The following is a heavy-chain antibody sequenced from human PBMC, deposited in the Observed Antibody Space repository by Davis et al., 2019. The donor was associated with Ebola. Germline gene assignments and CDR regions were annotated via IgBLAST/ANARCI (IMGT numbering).Heavy chain of an antibody. CDR1: GYTFANYG. Sequence: AASVKVSCKASGYTFANYGINWVRQAPGRGLEWMGWISGFNGNTNSAQNLQGRVTMTRNTSISTAYMELSSLRSEDTAVYYCARRPTDEGVYYYYYGMDVWGKGTTVTVSS. V-gene: IGHV1-18*01. D-gene: IGHD2-8*01. CDR3: ARRPTDEGVYYYYYGMDV. CDR2: ISGFNGNT. J-gene: IGHJ6*04.